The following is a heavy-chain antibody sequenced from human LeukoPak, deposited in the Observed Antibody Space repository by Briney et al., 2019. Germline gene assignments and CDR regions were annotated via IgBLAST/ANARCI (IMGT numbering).Heavy chain of an antibody. D-gene: IGHD1-14*01. CDR2: ISGSGGNT. CDR1: GFTFDDYG. J-gene: IGHJ4*02. Sequence: PGGSLRLSCAASGFTFDDYGMSWVRQAPGKGLEWVSSISGSGGNTYYADSVKGRFTISRDNSKNILYLQMNSLRAEDTAVYYCAKPARTDYADYWGQGTLVTVSS. V-gene: IGHV3-23*01. CDR3: AKPARTDYADY.